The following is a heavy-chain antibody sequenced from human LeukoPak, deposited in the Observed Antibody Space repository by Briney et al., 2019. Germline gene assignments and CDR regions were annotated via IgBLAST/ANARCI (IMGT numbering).Heavy chain of an antibody. D-gene: IGHD3-16*01. J-gene: IGHJ5*02. CDR2: ISNDGTTT. Sequence: PGGSLGLSCSASGFPFINYHIHWVRQAPGKGLEFVCFISNDGTTTYYADSVKGRFTLSRDNSKNTLYLQMSGLRAEDPAVYYCARDALGHGNWFDPWGQGTLVTVSS. CDR3: ARDALGHGNWFDP. V-gene: IGHV3-64*04. CDR1: GFPFINYH.